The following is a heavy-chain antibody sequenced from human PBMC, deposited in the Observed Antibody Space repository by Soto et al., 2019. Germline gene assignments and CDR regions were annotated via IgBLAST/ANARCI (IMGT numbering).Heavy chain of an antibody. CDR2: INPNSGGT. J-gene: IGHJ4*02. V-gene: IGHV1-2*04. CDR3: APSLGGIAVGGEAEYYFDC. CDR1: GYTFTDFS. Sequence: ASVKVSCKASGYTFTDFSVHWERQAPGQGLEWMGWINPNSGGTNYAQNFQGWVTMTRDTSISTAYMELSRLRSADRAVYYRAPSLGGIAVGGEAEYYFDCWGQGPLGTVSS. D-gene: IGHD6-19*01.